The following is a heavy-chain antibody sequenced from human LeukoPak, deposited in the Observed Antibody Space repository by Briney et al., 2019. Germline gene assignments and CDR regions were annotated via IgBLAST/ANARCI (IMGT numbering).Heavy chain of an antibody. V-gene: IGHV3-23*01. J-gene: IGHJ4*02. D-gene: IGHD3-3*01. CDR3: ARARLRFLEWLF. CDR2: ISRSAGST. CDR1: GFTLSNYA. Sequence: PPRSLRLSRSPPGFTLSNYAMSGPRHAPGKRREWVSTISRSAGSTDYAYSVKGRFTIPRDNSKNTLYLQMNSLRAEDTAVYYCARARLRFLEWLFGGQGTLATVSS.